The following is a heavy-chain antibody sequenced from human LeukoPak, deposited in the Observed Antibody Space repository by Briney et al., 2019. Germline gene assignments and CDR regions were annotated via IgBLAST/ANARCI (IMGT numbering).Heavy chain of an antibody. J-gene: IGHJ6*02. Sequence: PGGSLRLSCGVSGFTFNSYWMHWVRQAPGKGLGWVSRINTDGSTTSYADSVKGRFTISRDNAKNTLYLQMNSLRDEDTAVYYCARVKRYGMDVWGQGTTVTVSS. CDR1: GFTFNSYW. CDR2: INTDGSTT. CDR3: ARVKRYGMDV. V-gene: IGHV3-74*01.